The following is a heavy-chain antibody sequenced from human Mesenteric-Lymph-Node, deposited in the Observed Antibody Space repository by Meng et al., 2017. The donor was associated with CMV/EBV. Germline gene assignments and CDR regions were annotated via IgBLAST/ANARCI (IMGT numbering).Heavy chain of an antibody. J-gene: IGHJ4*02. V-gene: IGHV3-30*04. CDR1: GFTLSTYA. CDR3: ARYDFWGGYDKGYYFDH. Sequence: GGSLRLSCAASGFTLSTYAIHWVRQAPGKGLQWVAATSYDGSNEYYADSVKGRFIISRDNSKSTVFLQMNSLKAEDTAVYYCARYDFWGGYDKGYYFDHWGQGTLVTVSS. CDR2: TSYDGSNE. D-gene: IGHD3-3*01.